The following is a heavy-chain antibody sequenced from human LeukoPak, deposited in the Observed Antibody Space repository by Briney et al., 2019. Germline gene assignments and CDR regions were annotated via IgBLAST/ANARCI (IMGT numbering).Heavy chain of an antibody. CDR1: GLTVSSNY. CDR3: AYDSSGYYPNFDY. CDR2: VYTDGTT. V-gene: IGHV3-66*01. Sequence: PGGSLRLSCAASGLTVSSNYMTWVRQAPGKGLEWVSAVYTDGTTYYAESVKGRFTISTDNSKNTLYLQMNSLRAEDTAVYYCAYDSSGYYPNFDYWGQGTLVTVSS. J-gene: IGHJ4*02. D-gene: IGHD3-22*01.